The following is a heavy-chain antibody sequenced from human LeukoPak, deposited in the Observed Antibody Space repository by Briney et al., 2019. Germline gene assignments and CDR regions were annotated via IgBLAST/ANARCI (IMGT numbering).Heavy chain of an antibody. CDR3: ARHKDYYYSYMDV. V-gene: IGHV4-34*01. CDR1: GGSFSGYY. J-gene: IGHJ6*03. Sequence: SETLSLTCAVYGGSFSGYYWSWIRQPPGKGLEWIGTIYYSGSTYYNPSLTSRVTISVDTSKNQFSLKLSSVTAADTAVYYCARHKDYYYSYMDVWGKGTTVTIS. CDR2: IYYSGST.